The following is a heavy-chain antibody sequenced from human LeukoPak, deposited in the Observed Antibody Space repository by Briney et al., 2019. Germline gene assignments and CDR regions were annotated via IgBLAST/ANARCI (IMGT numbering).Heavy chain of an antibody. V-gene: IGHV6-1*01. CDR3: GRETDFGVVTN. CDR2: TYYRSQQWHS. CDR1: GDSVSSNGAS. Sequence: SQTLSLTCAISGDSVSSNGASWNWIRQSPSRGLEWLGRTYYRSQQWHSDYAPSVKGRITLSADTSKNQFSLQLNSMTPEDTAVYYCGRETDFGVVTNWGQGTLVTVSS. J-gene: IGHJ4*02. D-gene: IGHD3-3*01.